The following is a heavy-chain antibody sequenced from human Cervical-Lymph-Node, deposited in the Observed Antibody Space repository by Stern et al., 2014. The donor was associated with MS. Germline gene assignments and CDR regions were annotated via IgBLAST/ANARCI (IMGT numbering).Heavy chain of an antibody. J-gene: IGHJ4*02. V-gene: IGHV3-30-3*01. D-gene: IGHD6-19*01. CDR3: ARGGRGSGLDY. CDR2: ISYGGNSE. CDR1: GFTFDNYA. Sequence: VQLVESGGGVVQPGRSLRLSCAASGFTFDNYAMHWVRQPPGKGLEWVTFISYGGNSEDYADSVKGRFTTSRDNSRNTLYLQLNSLRVDDTAIYYCARGGRGSGLDYWGQGALVSVS.